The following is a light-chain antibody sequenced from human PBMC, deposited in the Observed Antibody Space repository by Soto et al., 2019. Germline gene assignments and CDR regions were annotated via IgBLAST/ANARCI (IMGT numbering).Light chain of an antibody. Sequence: QSVLTQPPSVSAAPGQKVTISCSGSSSNIGNNYVSWYQQLPGTAPKLLIYDNNKRPSGIPDRFSGSKSGTSATLGITGLRTGDEADYYCGTWDSSLSAGVFGGGTQLTVI. CDR1: SSNIGNNY. CDR2: DNN. J-gene: IGLJ7*01. CDR3: GTWDSSLSAGV. V-gene: IGLV1-51*01.